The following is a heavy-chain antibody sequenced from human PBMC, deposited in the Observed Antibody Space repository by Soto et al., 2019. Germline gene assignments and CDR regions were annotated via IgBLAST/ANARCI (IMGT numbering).Heavy chain of an antibody. CDR1: GGSISSSNW. Sequence: SETLSLTCAVSGGSISSSNWWSWVRQPPGKGLEWIGEIYHSGSTYYNPSLKSRVTISVDTSKNQFSLKLSSVTAADTAVYYCARDTGITGTNYYYGMDVWGQGTTVTVSS. D-gene: IGHD1-20*01. J-gene: IGHJ6*02. CDR3: ARDTGITGTNYYYGMDV. V-gene: IGHV4-4*02. CDR2: IYHSGST.